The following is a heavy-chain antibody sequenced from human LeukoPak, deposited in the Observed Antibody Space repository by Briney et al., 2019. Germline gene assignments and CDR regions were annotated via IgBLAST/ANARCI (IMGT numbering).Heavy chain of an antibody. Sequence: RGSLRLSSAASGFTGCSNYMRWVRQGPGKGLEWGSYISSSGSTIYYADSVKGRFTSSRANSKNNLYLQMNSLRAEDTAEYYCAKEAYYADWGQGTVVTVSS. D-gene: IGHD3-3*01. CDR2: ISSSGSTI. V-gene: IGHV3-11*01. CDR1: GFTGCSNY. CDR3: AKEAYYAD. J-gene: IGHJ4*02.